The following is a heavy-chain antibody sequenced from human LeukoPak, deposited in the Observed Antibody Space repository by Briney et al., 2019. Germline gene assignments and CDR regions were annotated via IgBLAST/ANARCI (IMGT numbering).Heavy chain of an antibody. J-gene: IGHJ4*02. CDR1: GASFNSDDQY. CDR3: SRGLDSRKLGY. CDR2: IHPSGML. V-gene: IGHV4-31*03. D-gene: IGHD3-22*01. Sequence: SQTLSLTCTVSGASFNSDDQYWNWIRQSPGKGLEWIGSIHPSGMLYNNPSLESRVTMSRDTSKNQFSLNLNSVTAADTAVYFCSRGLDSRKLGYWRQEILVTVSS.